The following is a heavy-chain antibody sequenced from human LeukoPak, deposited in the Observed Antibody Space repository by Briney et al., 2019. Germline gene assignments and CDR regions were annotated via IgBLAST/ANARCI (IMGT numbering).Heavy chain of an antibody. CDR3: ARGQQLVQDY. CDR1: GGSISSFY. Sequence: ASETLSLTCTVSGGSISSFYWSWIRQPAGKGLEWIGRIYTSGSTNYNTSLKSRVTMSVDTSKNQFSLKVTSVTAADTAVYYCARGQQLVQDYWGQGTLVTVSS. V-gene: IGHV4-4*07. CDR2: IYTSGST. J-gene: IGHJ4*02. D-gene: IGHD6-13*01.